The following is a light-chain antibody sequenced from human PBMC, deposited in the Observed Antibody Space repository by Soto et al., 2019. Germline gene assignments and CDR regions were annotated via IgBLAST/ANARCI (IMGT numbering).Light chain of an antibody. CDR2: EVS. CDR1: SSDVGGYNY. J-gene: IGLJ2*01. V-gene: IGLV2-8*01. Sequence: QSVLTQPPSASGSPGQSVTISCTGTSSDVGGYNYVSWYQQHPGKAPKLMIYEVSKRPSGVPDRFSGSKSGNTASLTVSGLQAADEADYFCSSYAGNKNVVFGGGNKVTVL. CDR3: SSYAGNKNVV.